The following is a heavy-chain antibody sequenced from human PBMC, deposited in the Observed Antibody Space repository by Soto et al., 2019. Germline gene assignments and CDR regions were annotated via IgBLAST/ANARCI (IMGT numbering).Heavy chain of an antibody. J-gene: IGHJ6*02. D-gene: IGHD3-10*01. V-gene: IGHV4-31*02. CDR3: ARSGGNSYYYGMDV. Sequence: QVQLQESGPGLVKPSQTLSLTCSVSGGSISSGGYYWSWIRQPPGKGLEWIGYIYYSANTHYNPSLKGGISLSADTSKNQFSPNLSSVTAAGTAVYYCARSGGNSYYYGMDVWGQGTTVTVSS. CDR1: GGSISSGGYY. CDR2: IYYSANT.